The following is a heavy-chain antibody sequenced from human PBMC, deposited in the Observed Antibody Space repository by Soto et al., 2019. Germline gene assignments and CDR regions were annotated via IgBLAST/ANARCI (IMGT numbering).Heavy chain of an antibody. CDR2: MYAAGST. Sequence: EVQLVESGGGLVRAGGSLRLSCAVIGFTISSNYMNWVRQAPGKGLEWVSVMYAAGSTYYEDSVKGRFNISRDNSKNTVYLQMKSLRGEDTAVYYCARVSNSNNWKLFDYWGQGTLVTVSS. D-gene: IGHD1-1*01. J-gene: IGHJ4*02. CDR3: ARVSNSNNWKLFDY. V-gene: IGHV3-66*01. CDR1: GFTISSNY.